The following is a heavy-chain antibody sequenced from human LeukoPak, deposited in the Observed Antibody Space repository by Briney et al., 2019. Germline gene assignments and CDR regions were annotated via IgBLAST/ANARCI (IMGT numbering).Heavy chain of an antibody. J-gene: IGHJ5*01. D-gene: IGHD4-11*01. Sequence: PGGSLRLSCVASGFSFSSYAMDWVRQAPGKGLEWVSAISGSGANTYYADSVKGRFTISRDHSKTTLFLQMNSLRAKDTAVYYCAKDLHDYGNYVGWFDSWGQGTLVTVSS. CDR1: GFSFSSYA. V-gene: IGHV3-23*01. CDR2: ISGSGANT. CDR3: AKDLHDYGNYVGWFDS.